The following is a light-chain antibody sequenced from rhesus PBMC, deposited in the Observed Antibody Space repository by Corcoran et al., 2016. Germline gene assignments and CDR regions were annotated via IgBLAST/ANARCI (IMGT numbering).Light chain of an antibody. CDR3: QQYSSRPYS. V-gene: IGKV1-22*01. Sequence: DIQMTQSPSSLSASVGDTVTITCRASQGISSWLAWYQQTPGKAPKPLIYKASSLQSGVPSRFSGSGSGTDFTLTISILQSEDFATYYCQQYSSRPYSFGQGTKVGIK. CDR1: QGISSW. J-gene: IGKJ2*01. CDR2: KAS.